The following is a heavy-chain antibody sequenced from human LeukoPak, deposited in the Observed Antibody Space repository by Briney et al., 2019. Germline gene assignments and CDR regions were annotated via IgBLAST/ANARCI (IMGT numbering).Heavy chain of an antibody. CDR3: AKLFIGSFDL. J-gene: IGHJ2*01. V-gene: IGHV4-39*07. CDR2: IFYSGST. D-gene: IGHD1-26*01. Sequence: SETLSLTCTVSGGSISTNNYYWGWIRQPPGKGLEWIGNIFYSGSTYYSPSLKSRVTISLDTSRNQFSLELNSVTAADTAVYYCAKLFIGSFDLWGRGTLVTVS. CDR1: GGSISTNNYY.